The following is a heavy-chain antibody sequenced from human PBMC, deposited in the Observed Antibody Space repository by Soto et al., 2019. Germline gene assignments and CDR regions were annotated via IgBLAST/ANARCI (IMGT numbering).Heavy chain of an antibody. Sequence: SETLSLTCTVSGGSISSSSYYWGWIRQPPGKGLEWIGSIYYSGSTYYNPSLKSRVTISVDTSKNQFSLKLSSVTAADTAVYYCARRYYYDSSGYYDYWGQGTLVTVST. V-gene: IGHV4-39*01. CDR3: ARRYYYDSSGYYDY. J-gene: IGHJ4*02. CDR2: IYYSGST. CDR1: GGSISSSSYY. D-gene: IGHD3-22*01.